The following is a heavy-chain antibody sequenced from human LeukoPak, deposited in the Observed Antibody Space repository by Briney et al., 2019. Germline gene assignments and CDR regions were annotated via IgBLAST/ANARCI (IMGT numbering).Heavy chain of an antibody. CDR3: AKDLKVGATSFDY. V-gene: IGHV3-23*01. Sequence: GGSLRLSCAASGFTFSSYAMSWVRQAPGKGLEWVSAISGSGGSTYYADSVKGRFTISRDNSRNTLYLQMNSLRAEDTAVYYCAKDLKVGATSFDYWGRATLATVSS. J-gene: IGHJ4*01. D-gene: IGHD1-26*01. CDR1: GFTFSSYA. CDR2: ISGSGGST.